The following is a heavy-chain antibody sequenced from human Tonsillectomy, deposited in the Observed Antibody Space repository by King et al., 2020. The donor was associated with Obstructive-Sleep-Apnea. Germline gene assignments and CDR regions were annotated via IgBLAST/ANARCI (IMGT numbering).Heavy chain of an antibody. J-gene: IGHJ5*02. CDR2: IYYTGST. Sequence: QLQESGPGLVKPSETLSLTCSVSGGSISCTTYYWSLLRQPPGTGLDWIGTIYYTGSTSFNPSSKSRVTIPLHMSENQFSLKLNSVTAADTAVYHCARALTLNWGTLTWFDPWSQGTLVTVSS. V-gene: IGHV4-39*07. CDR1: GGSISCTTYY. CDR3: ARALTLNWGTLTWFDP. D-gene: IGHD7-27*01.